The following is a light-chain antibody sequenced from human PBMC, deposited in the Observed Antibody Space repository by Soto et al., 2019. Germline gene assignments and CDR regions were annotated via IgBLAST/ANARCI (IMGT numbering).Light chain of an antibody. J-gene: IGLJ1*01. CDR3: SSYSSGSTPFV. Sequence: QSALTQPASVSGSHGQSITISCTGTSSDVGGYNSVSWYQQYPGKAPTLIIYDVTNRPSGLSDRFSGSKSGNAASLTISGLRSEDEADYYCSSYSSGSTPFVFGPGTKVTVL. V-gene: IGLV2-14*03. CDR2: DVT. CDR1: SSDVGGYNS.